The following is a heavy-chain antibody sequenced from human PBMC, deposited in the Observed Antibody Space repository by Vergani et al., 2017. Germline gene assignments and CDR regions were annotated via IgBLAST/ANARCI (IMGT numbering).Heavy chain of an antibody. V-gene: IGHV4-39*07. J-gene: IGHJ5*02. Sequence: QLQLQESGPGLVKPSVTLSLTCTVSGGSISSSSYYWGWIRQPPGKGLEWIGSIYYSGSTYYNPSLKSRVTISVDTSKNQFSLKLSSVTAADTAVYYCAREVYYYYDSSGYFTWGQGTLVTVSS. CDR1: GGSISSSSYY. CDR2: IYYSGST. D-gene: IGHD3-22*01. CDR3: AREVYYYYDSSGYFT.